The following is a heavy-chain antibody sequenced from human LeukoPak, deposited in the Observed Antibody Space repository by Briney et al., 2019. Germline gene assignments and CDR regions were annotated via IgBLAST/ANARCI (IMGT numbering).Heavy chain of an antibody. CDR2: IYYSGST. CDR3: ARTRIAAAGSDFDY. J-gene: IGHJ4*02. CDR1: GGSISSYY. V-gene: IGHV4-59*01. D-gene: IGHD6-13*01. Sequence: ASETLSLTCTVSGGSISSYYWSWIRQPPGKGLEWIGYIYYSGSTNYNPSLKSRVTISVDTSKNQFSLKLSSVTAADTAVYYCARTRIAAAGSDFDYWSQGTLVTVSS.